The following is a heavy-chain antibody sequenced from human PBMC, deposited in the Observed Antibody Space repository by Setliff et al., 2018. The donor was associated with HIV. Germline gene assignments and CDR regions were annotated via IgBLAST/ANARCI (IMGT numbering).Heavy chain of an antibody. CDR1: GASISSGSYY. CDR3: AKGVAGLQYHYYYMDV. CDR2: IYTSGST. V-gene: IGHV4-61*09. J-gene: IGHJ6*03. D-gene: IGHD6-19*01. Sequence: SETLSLTCTVSGASISSGSYYWSWIRQPAGKGLEWIGHIYTSGSTNYNPSLETRVTISVDTSKNQFSLKLSSVTAADTAVYYCAKGVAGLQYHYYYMDVWGKGTAVTVSS.